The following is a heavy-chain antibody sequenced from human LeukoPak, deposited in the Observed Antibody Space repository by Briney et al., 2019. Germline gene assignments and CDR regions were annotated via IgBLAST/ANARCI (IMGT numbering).Heavy chain of an antibody. CDR3: ASNGRYSSGWYGFDY. CDR1: GGSINSYY. D-gene: IGHD6-19*01. J-gene: IGHJ4*02. Sequence: PSETLSLTCTVSGGSINSYYWSWIRQPPGKGLEWIGYIYYSGSTNYNPSLKSRVTISVNTAKNQFSLKLSSVTPADTAVYYCASNGRYSSGWYGFDYWGQGTLVTVSS. V-gene: IGHV4-59*01. CDR2: IYYSGST.